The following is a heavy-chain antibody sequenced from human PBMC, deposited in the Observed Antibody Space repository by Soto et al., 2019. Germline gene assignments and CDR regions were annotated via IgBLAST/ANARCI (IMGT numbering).Heavy chain of an antibody. Sequence: QVQLQQWGAGLLKPSETLSLPCAVYGGSFSGYQWTWIRQTPGKGLEWIGEINDSGNINYNPSLKSRVTILLDTPKKQISLKLSSVTAADSAVYYCARGLILWFGELSRRGGYYYDMDVWGKGTTVTVSS. CDR2: INDSGNI. CDR1: GGSFSGYQ. J-gene: IGHJ6*03. D-gene: IGHD3-10*01. CDR3: ARGLILWFGELSRRGGYYYDMDV. V-gene: IGHV4-34*01.